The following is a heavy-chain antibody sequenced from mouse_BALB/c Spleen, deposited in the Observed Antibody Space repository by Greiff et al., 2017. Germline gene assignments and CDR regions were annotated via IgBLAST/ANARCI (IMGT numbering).Heavy chain of an antibody. CDR2: INPYNGDT. Sequence: VQLQQSGPELVKPGASVKISCKASGYSFTGYFMNWVMQSHGKSLEWIGRINPYNGDTFYNQKFKGKATLTVDKSSSTAHMELRSLASEDSAVYYCAREGFITTWDPRYYYAMDYWGQGTSVTVSS. V-gene: IGHV1-20*02. CDR1: GYSFTGYF. CDR3: AREGFITTWDPRYYYAMDY. D-gene: IGHD1-2*01. J-gene: IGHJ4*01.